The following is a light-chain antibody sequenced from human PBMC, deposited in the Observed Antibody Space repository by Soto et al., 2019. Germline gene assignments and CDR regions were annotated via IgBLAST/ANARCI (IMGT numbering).Light chain of an antibody. Sequence: EIVMTQSPATLSVSPGERATLSWRASQSVSSNLAWYQQKPGQAPRLLIYGGSTRATGIPARLSGSGSGTEFTLTISSLQSEDFAVYYCQQYNNWPRGTFGQGTKLEIK. CDR2: GGS. CDR1: QSVSSN. J-gene: IGKJ2*02. V-gene: IGKV3-15*01. CDR3: QQYNNWPRGT.